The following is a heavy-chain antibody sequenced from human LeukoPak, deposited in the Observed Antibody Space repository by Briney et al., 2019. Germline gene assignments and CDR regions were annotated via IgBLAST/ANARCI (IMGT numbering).Heavy chain of an antibody. D-gene: IGHD3-10*01. CDR3: AKVGLMVQGVPPYYFDY. CDR1: GFTSSSYG. Sequence: GGSLRLSCAASGFTSSSYGMHWVRQAPGKGLEWVAVISYDGSSKYYADSVKGRFTISRDNSKNTLYLQMNSLRAEDTAVYYCAKVGLMVQGVPPYYFDYWGQGTLVTVSS. V-gene: IGHV3-30*18. CDR2: ISYDGSSK. J-gene: IGHJ4*02.